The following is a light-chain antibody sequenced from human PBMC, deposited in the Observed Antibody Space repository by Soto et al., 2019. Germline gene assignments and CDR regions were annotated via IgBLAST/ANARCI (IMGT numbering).Light chain of an antibody. V-gene: IGLV2-14*01. CDR2: EVS. Sequence: QSALTQPASVSGSPGQSITISCTGTRNDVGDYKYVSWYQQHPGKAPKLILYEVSNRPSGVSSRFSGSKSGNTASLTISGLQPEDEADYYCSSYTVPSPYVFGTGTKVTV. J-gene: IGLJ1*01. CDR3: SSYTVPSPYV. CDR1: RNDVGDYKY.